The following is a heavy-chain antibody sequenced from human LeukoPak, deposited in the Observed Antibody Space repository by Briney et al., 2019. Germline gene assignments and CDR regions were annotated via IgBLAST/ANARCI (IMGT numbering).Heavy chain of an antibody. CDR2: ISSSSRYI. J-gene: IGHJ5*01. Sequence: PGGSLRLSCSASGFTFCTYSMNWVRQAPGKGLEWVSSISSSSRYIYYADSVKGRFTISRDNAKNSLYLQMNSLRAEDTAVYHCAKDDSYIRFYSWGQGTLVTVSS. V-gene: IGHV3-21*04. CDR1: GFTFCTYS. CDR3: AKDDSYIRFYS. D-gene: IGHD3-22*01.